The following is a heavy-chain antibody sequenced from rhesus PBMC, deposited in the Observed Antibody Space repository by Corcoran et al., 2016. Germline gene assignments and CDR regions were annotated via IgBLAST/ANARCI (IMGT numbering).Heavy chain of an antibody. Sequence: QVQLQESGPGQVKPSETLSLTCAVSGGSIIRSNWWRWIRQPPGKGLEWIGYISGSSGSTYSNPSLKRRVTISPDTFKNQFSLKLSSVTAVDTAVYYCAIGDTAGTPFDYWGQGVLVTVSS. D-gene: IGHD5-42*01. CDR1: GGSIIRSNW. J-gene: IGHJ4*01. CDR2: ISGSSGST. V-gene: IGHV4-65*01. CDR3: AIGDTAGTPFDY.